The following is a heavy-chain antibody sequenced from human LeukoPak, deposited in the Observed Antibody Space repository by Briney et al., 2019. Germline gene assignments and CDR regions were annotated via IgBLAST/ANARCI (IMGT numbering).Heavy chain of an antibody. CDR1: GYTFTSYG. CDR3: ARVGGYSGYASNYYMDV. D-gene: IGHD5-12*01. V-gene: IGHV1-18*01. CDR2: ISAYNGNT. J-gene: IGHJ6*03. Sequence: SVKVSCKAPGYTFTSYGISWVRQAPGQGLEWMGWISAYNGNTNYAQKLQGRVTMTTDTSTSTAYMELRSLRSDDTAVYYCARVGGYSGYASNYYMDVWGKGTTVTVSS.